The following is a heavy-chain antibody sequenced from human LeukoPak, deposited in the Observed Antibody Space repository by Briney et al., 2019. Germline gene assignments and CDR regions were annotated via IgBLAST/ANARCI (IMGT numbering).Heavy chain of an antibody. J-gene: IGHJ4*02. CDR2: IIPIFGTA. V-gene: IGHV1-69*13. Sequence: SVKVSCKASGYTFTSYYMHWVRQAPGQGLEWMGGIIPIFGTANYAQKFQGRVTITADESTSTAYMELSSLRSEDTAVYYCARGRAAAGTPYYFDYWGQGTLVTVSS. CDR1: GYTFTSYY. CDR3: ARGRAAAGTPYYFDY. D-gene: IGHD6-13*01.